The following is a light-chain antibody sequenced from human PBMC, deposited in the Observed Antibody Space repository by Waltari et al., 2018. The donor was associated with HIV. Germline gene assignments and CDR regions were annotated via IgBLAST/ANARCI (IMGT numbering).Light chain of an antibody. CDR3: QQYGSSPRT. CDR2: GAS. CDR1: QSVSSSY. J-gene: IGKJ1*01. V-gene: IGKV3-20*01. Sequence: EIVLTQSPGTLSLSPEERATLSCRASQSVSSSYLAWYQQKPCQAPRLLIYGASSRATGIPDRFSGSGSGTDFTLTISRLEPEDFAVYYCQQYGSSPRTFGQGTKVEIK.